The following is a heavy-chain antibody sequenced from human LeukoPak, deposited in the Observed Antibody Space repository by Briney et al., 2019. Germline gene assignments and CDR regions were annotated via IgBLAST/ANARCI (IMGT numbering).Heavy chain of an antibody. CDR3: ARDPQYYYDSSGYYDY. J-gene: IGHJ4*02. CDR2: IWCDGSNK. V-gene: IGHV3-33*01. CDR1: GFTFSSYG. D-gene: IGHD3-22*01. Sequence: GGSLRLSCAASGFTFSSYGMHWVRQAPGKGLEWVAVIWCDGSNKYYADSVKGRFTISRDNSKNTLYLQMNSLRAEDTAVYYCARDPQYYYDSSGYYDYWGQGTLVTVSS.